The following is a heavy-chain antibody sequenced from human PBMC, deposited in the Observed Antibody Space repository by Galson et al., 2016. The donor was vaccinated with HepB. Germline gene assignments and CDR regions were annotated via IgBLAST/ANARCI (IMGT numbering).Heavy chain of an antibody. J-gene: IGHJ4*01. CDR1: GLDFSRYW. CDR3: ARDPPSLSHMIVPPTDC. D-gene: IGHD3-16*01. V-gene: IGHV3-74*03. CDR2: ITSDGSTT. Sequence: SLRLSCAVSGLDFSRYWMHWVRRGPGQGLMWVSRITSDGSTTTYADSVKGRFTISRDNARNTVYLQMTSLTVEDSAVYFCARDPPSLSHMIVPPTDCWGHGTLVTVSS.